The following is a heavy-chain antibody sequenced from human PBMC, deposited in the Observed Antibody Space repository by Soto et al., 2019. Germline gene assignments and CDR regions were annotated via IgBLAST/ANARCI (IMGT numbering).Heavy chain of an antibody. V-gene: IGHV3-53*01. CDR2: IYSDGST. J-gene: IGHJ4*02. CDR1: GFTVSSKY. Sequence: GSLRLSCAASGFTVSSKYMSWVRQAPGKGLEWVSVIYSDGSTYYADSVKGRFTIPRDNSKNTLYLQMNSLRAEDTAVYYCATERGPTYYFDYWGQGTLVTVSS. CDR3: ATERGPTYYFDY. D-gene: IGHD2-21*01.